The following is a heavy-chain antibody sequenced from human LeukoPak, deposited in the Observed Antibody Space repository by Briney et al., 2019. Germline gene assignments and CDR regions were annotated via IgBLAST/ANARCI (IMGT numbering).Heavy chain of an antibody. Sequence: GRSLRLSCAASGFTFSSYAMHWVRQAPGKGLEWVAVISYDGSNKYYADSVKGRFTISRDNSKNTLYLQMNSLTAEDTAAYYCARDGPLAMDNLFDPWGQGTLVTVSS. J-gene: IGHJ5*02. CDR3: ARDGPLAMDNLFDP. D-gene: IGHD5-18*01. CDR2: ISYDGSNK. V-gene: IGHV3-30-3*01. CDR1: GFTFSSYA.